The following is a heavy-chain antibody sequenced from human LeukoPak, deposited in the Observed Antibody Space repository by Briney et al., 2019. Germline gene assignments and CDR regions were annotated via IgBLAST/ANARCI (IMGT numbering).Heavy chain of an antibody. CDR3: TRGNMSPGSFHGMDV. J-gene: IGHJ6*02. D-gene: IGHD2-21*01. CDR1: GGSFGTHS. CDR2: IHQSGST. Sequence: SETLSLTCAIYGGSFGTHSWTWIRQPPGKGLEWVGEIHQSGSTNYNPSLRSRVIISVDTSKNQFSVRLRSVTAANTAMYFCTRGNMSPGSFHGMDVWGQGTMVT. V-gene: IGHV4-34*01.